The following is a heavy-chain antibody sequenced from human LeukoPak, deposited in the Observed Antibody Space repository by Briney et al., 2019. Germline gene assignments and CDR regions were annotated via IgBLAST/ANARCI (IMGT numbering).Heavy chain of an antibody. CDR3: ARARHPNWFDP. CDR2: IYYSGSS. Sequence: SETLSLTCTVSGGSTSSSTYYWDWIRQPPGKGLEWIGYIYYSGSSNYNPYLKSRVTISVDTSKNQFSLKLSSVTAADTAVYYCARARHPNWFDPWGQGTLVTVSS. CDR1: GGSTSSSTYY. V-gene: IGHV4-61*05. J-gene: IGHJ5*02.